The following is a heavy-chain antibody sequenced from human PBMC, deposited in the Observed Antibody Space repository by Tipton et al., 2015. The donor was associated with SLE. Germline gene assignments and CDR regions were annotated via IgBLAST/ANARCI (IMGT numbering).Heavy chain of an antibody. Sequence: SLRLSCAASGFTFDDYAMHWVRQAPGKGLEWVSLISWDGGSTYYADSVKGRFTISRDNSKNSLCLQMNSLRAEDTALYYYAKDMAYCSSTSCYNGGYMDVWGKGTTVTVSS. CDR3: AKDMAYCSSTSCYNGGYMDV. V-gene: IGHV3-43D*04. CDR2: ISWDGGST. CDR1: GFTFDDYA. D-gene: IGHD2-2*02. J-gene: IGHJ6*03.